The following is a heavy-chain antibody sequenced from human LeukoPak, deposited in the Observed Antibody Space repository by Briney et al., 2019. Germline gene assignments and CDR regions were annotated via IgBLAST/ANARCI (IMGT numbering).Heavy chain of an antibody. J-gene: IGHJ5*02. D-gene: IGHD4-23*01. CDR3: ARAHGGNNNWFDP. CDR2: INPNSGGT. CDR1: GYTFTGYY. Sequence: ASVKVSCKASGYTFTGYYMHWVRQAPGQGLEWMGWINPNSGGTNYAQKFQGRVTMTRDTSTSTVYMELSSLRSEDTAVYYCARAHGGNNNWFDPWGQGTLVTVSS. V-gene: IGHV1-2*02.